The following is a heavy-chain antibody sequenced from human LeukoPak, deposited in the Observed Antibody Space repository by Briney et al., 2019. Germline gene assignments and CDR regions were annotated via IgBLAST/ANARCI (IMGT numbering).Heavy chain of an antibody. D-gene: IGHD3-10*01. Sequence: SETLSLTCAVYGGSFSGYYWSWIRQPPGKGLEWIGEINHSGSTNYNPSLKSRVTISVDTSKNQFSLKLSSVTAADTAVYYCARDSDGSGSSFDPWGQGTLVTVSS. J-gene: IGHJ5*02. CDR3: ARDSDGSGSSFDP. CDR1: GGSFSGYY. CDR2: INHSGST. V-gene: IGHV4-34*01.